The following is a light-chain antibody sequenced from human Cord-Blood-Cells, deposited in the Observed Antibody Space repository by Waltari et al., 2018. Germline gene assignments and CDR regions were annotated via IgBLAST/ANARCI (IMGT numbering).Light chain of an antibody. CDR3: QQYNNWPYT. Sequence: EIVMTQSPATLSVSPGERATLSCRASQSVSSNLAWYQQKPGQAPRLLIYGASTRATGIPASLSGSWSGTEFTLTISSLQSEDFAVYYCQQYNNWPYTFGQGTKLEIK. CDR2: GAS. CDR1: QSVSSN. J-gene: IGKJ2*01. V-gene: IGKV3-15*01.